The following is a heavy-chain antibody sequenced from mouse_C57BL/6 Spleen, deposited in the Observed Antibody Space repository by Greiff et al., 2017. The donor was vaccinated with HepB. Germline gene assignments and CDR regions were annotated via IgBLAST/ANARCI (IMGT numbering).Heavy chain of an antibody. V-gene: IGHV1-42*01. J-gene: IGHJ3*01. CDR2: INPSTGGT. CDR1: GYSFTGYY. D-gene: IGHD3-2*02. CDR3: APAQGPY. Sequence: VQLQQSGPELVKPGASVKISCKASGYSFTGYYMNWVKQSPEKSLEWIGEINPSTGGTTYNQKFKAKATLTVDKSSSTAYMQLKSLTSEDSAVYYCAPAQGPYWGQGTLVTVSA.